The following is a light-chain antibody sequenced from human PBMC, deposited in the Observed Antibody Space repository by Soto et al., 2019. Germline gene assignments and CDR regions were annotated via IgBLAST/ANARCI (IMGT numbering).Light chain of an antibody. Sequence: DIQMTQSPSTLSASVGDRVTITCRASQSISSWLAWYQQKPGKAPKLLIYDASSLESGVPSRFSGSGSGTDFTFTISSLQPEDIATYYCQQYDNLPRALAFGGGTKVDIK. CDR1: QSISSW. CDR3: QQYDNLPRALA. J-gene: IGKJ4*01. V-gene: IGKV1-5*01. CDR2: DAS.